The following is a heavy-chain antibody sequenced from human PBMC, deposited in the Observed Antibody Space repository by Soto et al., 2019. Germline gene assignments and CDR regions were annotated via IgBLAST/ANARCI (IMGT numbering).Heavy chain of an antibody. CDR2: IYYSGST. CDR1: GGSISSSSYY. CDR3: AKTTVTTHFDY. D-gene: IGHD4-17*01. Sequence: QLQLQESGPGLVKPSETLSLTCTVSGGSISSSSYYWGWIRQPPGKGLEWIGSIYYSGSTYYNPSLKSRVTISVDTSKNQFSLKLSSVTAADTAVYYCAKTTVTTHFDYWGQGTLVTVSS. V-gene: IGHV4-39*01. J-gene: IGHJ4*02.